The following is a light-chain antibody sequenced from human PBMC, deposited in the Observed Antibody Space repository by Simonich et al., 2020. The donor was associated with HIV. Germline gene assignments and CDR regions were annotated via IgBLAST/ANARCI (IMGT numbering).Light chain of an antibody. V-gene: IGLV1-40*01. Sequence: QSVLTQPPSVSGAPGQRVTISCTGSSSNIGAGYDVHWYQQLPGTAPKLLISGNTNRPSGFPDRFACSKSGTSASLAITGLQAEDEADYYCQSYDSSLSGWVFGGGTKLTVL. J-gene: IGLJ3*02. CDR2: GNT. CDR3: QSYDSSLSGWV. CDR1: SSNIGAGYD.